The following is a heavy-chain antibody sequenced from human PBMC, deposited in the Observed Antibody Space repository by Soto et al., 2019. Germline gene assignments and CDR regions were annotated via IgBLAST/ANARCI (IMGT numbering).Heavy chain of an antibody. D-gene: IGHD2-15*01. CDR2: IIPIFGTA. J-gene: IGHJ6*02. V-gene: IGHV1-69*01. CDR1: GGTFSSYA. CDR3: ASEVAATYYYYYGMDV. Sequence: QVQLVQSGAEVKKPGSSVKVSYKASGGTFSSYAISWVRQAPGQGLEWMGGIIPIFGTANYAQKFQGRVTITADESTSTAYMELSSLRSEDTAVYYCASEVAATYYYYYGMDVWGQGTTVTVSS.